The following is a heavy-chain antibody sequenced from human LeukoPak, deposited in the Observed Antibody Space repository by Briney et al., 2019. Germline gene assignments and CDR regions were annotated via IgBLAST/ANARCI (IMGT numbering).Heavy chain of an antibody. D-gene: IGHD3-22*01. Sequence: SETLSLTRAVYGGSFSGYYWSWIRQPPGKGLEWIGEINHSGSTNYNPSLKSRVTISVDTSKNQFSLKLSSVTAADTAVYYCARAGDSSGYYEPWGQGTLVTVSS. CDR2: INHSGST. CDR3: ARAGDSSGYYEP. V-gene: IGHV4-34*01. CDR1: GGSFSGYY. J-gene: IGHJ5*02.